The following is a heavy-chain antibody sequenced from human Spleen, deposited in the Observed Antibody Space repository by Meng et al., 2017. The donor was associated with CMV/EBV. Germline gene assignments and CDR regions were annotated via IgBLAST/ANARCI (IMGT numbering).Heavy chain of an antibody. D-gene: IGHD3-22*01. V-gene: IGHV1-18*01. CDR1: GYTFTSYG. J-gene: IGHJ4*02. CDR2: ISAYSGNT. CDR3: ARDHYYDSSGYDIDY. Sequence: ASVKVSCKASGYTFTSYGISWVRQAPGQGLEWMGWISAYSGNTNYAQKLQGRVTMTTDTSTSTAYMALSSLRSDDTAVYYCARDHYYDSSGYDIDYWGQGTLVTVSS.